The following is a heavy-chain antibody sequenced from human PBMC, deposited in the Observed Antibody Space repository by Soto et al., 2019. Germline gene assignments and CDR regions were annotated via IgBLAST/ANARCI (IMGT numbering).Heavy chain of an antibody. V-gene: IGHV1-18*04. Sequence: GASVKVSCKASGYTFTNYGVSWLRQAPGQGLEWMGWISAYNGNRDYAQTFQGRVTLTTDASRNTAYMELRGLTADDTAVYYCARDVPATAAVLWGSWGQGTQVTVSS. CDR3: ARDVPATAAVLWGS. CDR2: ISAYNGNR. J-gene: IGHJ5*02. CDR1: GYTFTNYG. D-gene: IGHD2-2*01.